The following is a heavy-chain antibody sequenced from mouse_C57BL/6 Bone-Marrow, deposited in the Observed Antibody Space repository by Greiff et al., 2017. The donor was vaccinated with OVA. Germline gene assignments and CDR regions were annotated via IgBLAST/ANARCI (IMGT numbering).Heavy chain of an antibody. CDR1: GYTFTSYW. Sequence: QVHVKQPGTELVKPGASVKLSCKASGYTFTSYWMHWVKQRPGQGLEWIGNINPSNGGTNYNEKFKSKATLTVDKSSSTAYMQLSSLTSEDSAVYYCARPITTVGYFDDWGQGTTLTVSS. V-gene: IGHV1-53*01. CDR3: ARPITTVGYFDD. CDR2: INPSNGGT. D-gene: IGHD1-1*01. J-gene: IGHJ2*01.